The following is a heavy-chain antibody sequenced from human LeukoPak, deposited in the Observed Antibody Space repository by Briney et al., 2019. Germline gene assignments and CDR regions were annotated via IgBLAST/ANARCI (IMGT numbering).Heavy chain of an antibody. Sequence: GGSLRLSCAASGFTFSSYWTHWVRQAPGKGLVWVSRINSDGSSTSYADSVKGRFTISRDNAKNTLYLQMNSLRAEDTAVYYCARGYCSGGSCYSSYYYYYYMDVWGEGTAVTVSS. D-gene: IGHD2-15*01. CDR3: ARGYCSGGSCYSSYYYYYYMDV. CDR2: INSDGSST. CDR1: GFTFSSYW. V-gene: IGHV3-74*01. J-gene: IGHJ6*03.